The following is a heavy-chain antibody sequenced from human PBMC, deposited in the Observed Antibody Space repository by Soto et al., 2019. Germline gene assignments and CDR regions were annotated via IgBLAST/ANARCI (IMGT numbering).Heavy chain of an antibody. CDR1: GVTFSSET. J-gene: IGHJ4*02. D-gene: IGHD3-10*01. Sequence: SVKVSCKTSGVTFSSETLGWVRQAPGQGLEWVGGIIPLFGTASYAQKFQGRVTITADESTSTVYMELSRLRSDDTAVYFCATELGENPASPFDAWGQGTLVTVSS. CDR2: IIPLFGTA. CDR3: ATELGENPASPFDA. V-gene: IGHV1-69*13.